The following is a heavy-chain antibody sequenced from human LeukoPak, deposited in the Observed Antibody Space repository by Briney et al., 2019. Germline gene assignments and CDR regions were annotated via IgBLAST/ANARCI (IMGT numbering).Heavy chain of an antibody. J-gene: IGHJ4*02. CDR3: ARDSALRTRGVPADY. Sequence: ASVKVSCKASGYTFTSYGISWVRQAPGQGLEWMGWISAYNGNTNYAQKLQGRVTMTTDTSTSTAYMELRSLRSDDTAVYYGARDSALRTRGVPADYWGQGTLVTVSS. D-gene: IGHD2-2*01. CDR2: ISAYNGNT. CDR1: GYTFTSYG. V-gene: IGHV1-18*01.